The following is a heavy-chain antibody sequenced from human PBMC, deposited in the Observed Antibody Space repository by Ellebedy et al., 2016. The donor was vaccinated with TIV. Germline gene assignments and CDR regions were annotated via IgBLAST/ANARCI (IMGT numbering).Heavy chain of an antibody. CDR1: GYTLTELS. V-gene: IGHV1-24*01. J-gene: IGHJ6*04. CDR3: ATSPNYDFWSGEV. D-gene: IGHD3-3*01. CDR2: FDPEDGET. Sequence: ASVKVSCXVSGYTLTELSMHWVRQAPGKGLEWMGGFDPEDGETIYAQKFQGRVTMTEDTSTDTAYMELSSLRSEDTAVYYCATSPNYDFWSGEVWGKGTTVTVSS.